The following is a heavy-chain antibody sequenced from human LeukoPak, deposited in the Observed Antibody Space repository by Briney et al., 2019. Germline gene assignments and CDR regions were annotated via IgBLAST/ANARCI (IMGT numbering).Heavy chain of an antibody. D-gene: IGHD2-21*01. CDR3: ARHGAIPEY. Sequence: PSWTVPLTCIPSSSSLGPYYWPWVRQPPGMGREWIGYIYYRGSTNSNPSPKSRVTISEDTAKNQFSLKLTSVTAADTAVYYCARHGAIPEYWGQGSLVIVSS. CDR1: SSSLGPYY. CDR2: IYYRGST. V-gene: IGHV4-59*08. J-gene: IGHJ4*02.